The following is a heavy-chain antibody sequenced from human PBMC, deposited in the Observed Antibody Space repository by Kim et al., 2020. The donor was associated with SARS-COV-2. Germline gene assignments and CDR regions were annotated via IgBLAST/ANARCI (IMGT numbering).Heavy chain of an antibody. CDR2: SSNTNIYT. D-gene: IGHD6-13*01. J-gene: IGHJ4*02. CDR3: ARDLAAGTFVVFDY. V-gene: IGHV3-11*05. CDR1: GFTLSDYY. Sequence: GGSLRLSCVVSGFTLSDYYMSWIRQAPGKGLEWISYSSNTNIYTDYADSVKGRFTISRDNAKNSLYLHMTSLRAEDTAVYYCARDLAAGTFVVFDYWGQG.